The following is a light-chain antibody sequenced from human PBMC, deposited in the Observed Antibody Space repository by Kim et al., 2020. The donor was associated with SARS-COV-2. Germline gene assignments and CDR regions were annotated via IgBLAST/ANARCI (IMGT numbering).Light chain of an antibody. Sequence: ELTQPPSASGTPGQRVTISCSGGRSNIGTNTVSWYQQLPAAAPKLLIYSHDQRASGVPDRFSGSTSGTSSSLAISGLQSGDEASYFCAAWDDSLNGPVFGGGTQLTVL. J-gene: IGLJ2*01. CDR1: RSNIGTNT. V-gene: IGLV1-44*01. CDR3: AAWDDSLNGPV. CDR2: SHD.